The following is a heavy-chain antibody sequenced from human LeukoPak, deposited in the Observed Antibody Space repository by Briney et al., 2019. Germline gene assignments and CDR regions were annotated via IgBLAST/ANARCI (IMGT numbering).Heavy chain of an antibody. Sequence: SQTLSLTXTVSGGSISGGSYYWSWIRQPAGKELEWIGRIYTSGSTNYNPSLKSRVTISVDTSKNQFSLKLSSVTAADTAVYYCARGNVWFGDPYNWFDPWGQGTLVTVSS. CDR3: ARGNVWFGDPYNWFDP. D-gene: IGHD3-10*01. CDR2: IYTSGST. J-gene: IGHJ5*02. CDR1: GGSISGGSYY. V-gene: IGHV4-61*02.